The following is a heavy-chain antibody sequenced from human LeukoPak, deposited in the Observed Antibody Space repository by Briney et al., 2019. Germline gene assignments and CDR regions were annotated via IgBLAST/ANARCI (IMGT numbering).Heavy chain of an antibody. CDR2: IWYDGSNK. CDR1: GFTFSSYG. J-gene: IGHJ4*02. V-gene: IGHV3-33*01. CDR3: ARESGSAMVKDY. Sequence: GGSLRLSCAASGFTFSSYGMHWVRQAPGKGLEWVAVIWYDGSNKYYADSVKGRFTISRDNSKNTLYLQMNSLRAEDTAVYYCARESGSAMVKDYWGQGTLVTVSS. D-gene: IGHD5-18*01.